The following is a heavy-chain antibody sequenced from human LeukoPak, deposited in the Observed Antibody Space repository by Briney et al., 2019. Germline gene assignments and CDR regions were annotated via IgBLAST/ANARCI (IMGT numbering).Heavy chain of an antibody. D-gene: IGHD3-3*01. J-gene: IGHJ4*02. CDR3: ARGRTYYDFWSGYYSIYYFDY. Sequence: SETLSLTCTVSGGSISSYYWSWIRQPPGKGLEWIGYIYYSGSTNYNPSLKSRVTISVDTSKNQFSLKLSSVTAADTAVYYCARGRTYYDFWSGYYSIYYFDYWGQGTLVTVSS. CDR2: IYYSGST. CDR1: GGSISSYY. V-gene: IGHV4-59*12.